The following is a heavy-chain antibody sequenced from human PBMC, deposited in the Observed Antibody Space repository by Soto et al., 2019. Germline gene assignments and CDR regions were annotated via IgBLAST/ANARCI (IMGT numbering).Heavy chain of an antibody. Sequence: SQTLSLTCAISGDSVSSNSAAWNWIRQSPSRGLEWLGRTYYRSKWYNDYAVSVKSRITINPDTSKNQFSLQLNSVTPEDTAVYYCAREGYCSGGSCYRYYYYGMDVWDQGTTVTVSS. CDR3: AREGYCSGGSCYRYYYYGMDV. J-gene: IGHJ6*02. D-gene: IGHD2-15*01. CDR2: TYYRSKWYN. V-gene: IGHV6-1*01. CDR1: GDSVSSNSAA.